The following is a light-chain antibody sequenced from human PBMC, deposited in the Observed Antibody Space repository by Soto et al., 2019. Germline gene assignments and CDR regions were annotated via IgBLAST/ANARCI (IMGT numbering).Light chain of an antibody. CDR3: QQHSHWPPWT. V-gene: IGKV3-11*01. CDR1: QNVRTF. CDR2: GAS. Sequence: EVVLTQSPATLSLSPGERATLSCRASQNVRTFLDWYQQKPCQAPRLLIYGASNRATGIPARFSGSWSGTDFTLTISSLEPEDFAVYYCQQHSHWPPWTFGQGTRVEIQ. J-gene: IGKJ1*01.